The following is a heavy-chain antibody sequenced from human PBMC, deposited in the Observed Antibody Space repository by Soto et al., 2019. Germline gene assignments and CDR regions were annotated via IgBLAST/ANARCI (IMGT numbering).Heavy chain of an antibody. Sequence: QVQLVESGGGVVQPGRSLRLSCAASGFTFSSYAMHWVRQAPGKGLEWVAVISYDGSNKYYAASVKGRVTISRDNSKNTLYLQMTSLRAEDTAVYYCARDYYRFNSGYGFSMDVWGQGTPVTVSS. CDR3: ARDYYRFNSGYGFSMDV. CDR1: GFTFSSYA. J-gene: IGHJ6*02. CDR2: ISYDGSNK. D-gene: IGHD5-12*01. V-gene: IGHV3-30-3*01.